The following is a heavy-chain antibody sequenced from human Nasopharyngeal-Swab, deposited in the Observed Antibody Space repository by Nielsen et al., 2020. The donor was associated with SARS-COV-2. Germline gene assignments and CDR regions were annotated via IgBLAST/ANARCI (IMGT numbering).Heavy chain of an antibody. CDR2: IYYSGST. D-gene: IGHD5-12*01. Sequence: RQAPGKGLEWIGYIYYSGSTYYNPSLKSRVTISVDTSKNQFSLKLSSVTAADTAVYYCARGGEGSGYNWGQGTLVTVSS. CDR3: ARGGEGSGYN. J-gene: IGHJ4*02. V-gene: IGHV4-30-4*01.